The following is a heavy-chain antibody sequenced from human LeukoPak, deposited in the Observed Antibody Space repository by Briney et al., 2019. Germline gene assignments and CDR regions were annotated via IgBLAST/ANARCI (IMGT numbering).Heavy chain of an antibody. J-gene: IGHJ4*02. D-gene: IGHD3-16*01. CDR2: IYSGGST. CDR3: ARDSYGGVDY. V-gene: IGHV3-53*01. CDR1: GFTFSSYA. Sequence: HPGGSLRLSCAASGFTFSSYAMSWVRQAPGKGLEWVSVIYSGGSTYYADSVKGRFTISRDNSKNTLYLQMNSLRAEDTAVYYCARDSYGGVDYWGQGTLVTVSS.